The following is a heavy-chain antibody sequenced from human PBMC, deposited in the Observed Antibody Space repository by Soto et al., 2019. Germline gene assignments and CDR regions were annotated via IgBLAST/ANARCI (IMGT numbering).Heavy chain of an antibody. CDR1: GDSIISSSQY. Sequence: SETLSLTCIVSGDSIISSSQYWGWIRQPPGKGLEWIGSIHYSGTSYYNPSLKSRVTIFVDTSKNQLSLKLSAVTAADTAVYYCARHWIAGSSIPWGQGTLVTVSS. J-gene: IGHJ5*02. CDR2: IHYSGTS. D-gene: IGHD2-21*01. V-gene: IGHV4-39*01. CDR3: ARHWIAGSSIP.